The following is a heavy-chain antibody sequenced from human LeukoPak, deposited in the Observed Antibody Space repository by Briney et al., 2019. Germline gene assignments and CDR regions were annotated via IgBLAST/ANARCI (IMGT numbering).Heavy chain of an antibody. CDR2: IIPIFGTA. D-gene: IGHD2/OR15-2a*01. Sequence: ASVKVSCKASGGTFSSYAISWVRQAPGQGLEWMGGIIPIFGTANYAQKFQGRVTITTDESTSTAYMELSSLRSEDTAVYYCARGYYGKTLYFDYWGQGTLVTVSS. V-gene: IGHV1-69*05. CDR3: ARGYYGKTLYFDY. J-gene: IGHJ4*02. CDR1: GGTFSSYA.